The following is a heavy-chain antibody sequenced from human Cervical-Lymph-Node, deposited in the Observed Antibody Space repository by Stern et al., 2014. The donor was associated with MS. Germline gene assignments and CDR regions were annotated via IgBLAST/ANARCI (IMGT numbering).Heavy chain of an antibody. Sequence: QMQLVQSGSEVKKPGTSVKVSCKASGYTFSSYGISWVRQTPGQGLEWMGWINTHNDNTNYARNVKTRIILTKETSTNTAYMELRNLRSDDTAVYYCVRDHDCGGGDCYSWFDLWGQGTVVTVSS. J-gene: IGHJ5*02. CDR3: VRDHDCGGGDCYSWFDL. CDR1: GYTFSSYG. CDR2: INTHNDNT. D-gene: IGHD2-21*02. V-gene: IGHV1-18*01.